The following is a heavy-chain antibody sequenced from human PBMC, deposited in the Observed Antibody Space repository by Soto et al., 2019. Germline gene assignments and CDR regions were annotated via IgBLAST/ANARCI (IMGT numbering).Heavy chain of an antibody. CDR3: ARVGLSGSGCYDY. CDR2: IYSGGST. CDR1: GFTFSSNY. V-gene: IGHV3-53*01. Sequence: GGSLRLSCAASGFTFSSNYMSWVRQAPGKGLEWVAVIYSGGSTCYADSVKARFNTSRDISKNTLYLQMNSLSAEYTAVEYCARVGLSGSGCYDYWGQGTMVTVSS. D-gene: IGHD3-10*01. J-gene: IGHJ4*02.